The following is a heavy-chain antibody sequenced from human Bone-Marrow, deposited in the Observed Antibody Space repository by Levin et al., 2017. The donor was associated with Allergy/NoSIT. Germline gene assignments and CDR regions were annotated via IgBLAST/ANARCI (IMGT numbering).Heavy chain of an antibody. CDR2: MNPNSGNT. Sequence: GESLKISCKASGYTFTSYDINWVRQATGQGLEWMGWMNPNSGNTGYAQKFQGRVTMTRNTSISTAYMELSSLRSEDTAVYYCARVNGVWGSYPDSFDYWGQGTLVTVSS. D-gene: IGHD3-16*01. CDR3: ARVNGVWGSYPDSFDY. J-gene: IGHJ4*02. V-gene: IGHV1-8*01. CDR1: GYTFTSYD.